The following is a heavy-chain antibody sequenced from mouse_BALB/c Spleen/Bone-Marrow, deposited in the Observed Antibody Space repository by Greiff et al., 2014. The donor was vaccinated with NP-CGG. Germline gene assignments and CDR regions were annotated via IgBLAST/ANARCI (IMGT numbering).Heavy chain of an antibody. CDR3: ARARGVTTATPYYFDY. Sequence: EVKLVESGGGLVKPGWSLKLSCAASGFSFSSYAVSWVRQTPEKRLEWVASISGGGNSYHSDNMKGRFTISRDNARNILYLQMSSLRSEDTAMYYCARARGVTTATPYYFDYWGQGTALTVSS. CDR1: GFSFSSYA. CDR2: ISGGGNS. D-gene: IGHD1-2*01. V-gene: IGHV5-6-5*01. J-gene: IGHJ2*01.